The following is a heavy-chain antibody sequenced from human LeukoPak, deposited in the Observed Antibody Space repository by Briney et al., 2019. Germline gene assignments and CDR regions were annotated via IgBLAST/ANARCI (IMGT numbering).Heavy chain of an antibody. Sequence: ASVKVSCRASGYTFTDYYIHWVRQAPGQGLEWMGWIHSNSGVTVYSQKFQGRVTMTRDTSITTAYMELSRLTSDDTATYYCTREDYWGQGTLVTVSS. CDR2: IHSNSGVT. CDR1: GYTFTDYY. J-gene: IGHJ4*02. V-gene: IGHV1-2*02. CDR3: TREDY.